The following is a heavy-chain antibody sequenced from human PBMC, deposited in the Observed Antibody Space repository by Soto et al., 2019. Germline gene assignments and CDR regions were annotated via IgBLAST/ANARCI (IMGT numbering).Heavy chain of an antibody. CDR2: ISSSGSTI. D-gene: IGHD1-7*01. CDR1: GFTFSDYY. CDR3: ASHKYDNWNYFLRPDY. V-gene: IGHV3-11*01. Sequence: PGGSLRLSCAASGFTFSDYYMSWIRQAPGKGLEWVSYISSSGSTIYYADSVKGRFTISRDNAKNSLYLQMNSLRAEDTAVYYCASHKYDNWNYFLRPDYWGQGTLVTVSS. J-gene: IGHJ4*02.